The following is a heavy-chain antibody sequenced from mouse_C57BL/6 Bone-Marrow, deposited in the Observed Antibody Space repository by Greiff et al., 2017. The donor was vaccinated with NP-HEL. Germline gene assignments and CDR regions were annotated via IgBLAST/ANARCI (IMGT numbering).Heavy chain of an antibody. J-gene: IGHJ4*01. CDR1: GFSFNTYA. V-gene: IGHV10-1*01. CDR2: IRSKSNNYAT. CDR3: VRNYYSNYGSYYYAMDY. D-gene: IGHD2-5*01. Sequence: EVKLVESGGGLVQPKGSLKLSCAASGFSFNTYAMNWVRQAPGKGLEWVARIRSKSNNYATYYADSVKDRFTISRDDSESMLYLQMNNVKTEDTAMYYCVRNYYSNYGSYYYAMDYWGQGTSVTVSS.